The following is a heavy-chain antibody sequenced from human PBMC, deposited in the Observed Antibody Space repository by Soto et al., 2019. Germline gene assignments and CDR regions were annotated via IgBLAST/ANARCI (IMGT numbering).Heavy chain of an antibody. J-gene: IGHJ3*02. CDR3: ARAPLRIAARPAFDI. Sequence: QVQLVQSGAEVKKPGASVKVSCKASGYTFTSYAMHWVRQAPGQRLEWMGWINAGNGNTKYSQKFQGRVTITRDTSGSTAYMELSSLRSEDTAVYYCARAPLRIAARPAFDIRGQGTMVTVSS. CDR2: INAGNGNT. V-gene: IGHV1-3*01. D-gene: IGHD6-6*01. CDR1: GYTFTSYA.